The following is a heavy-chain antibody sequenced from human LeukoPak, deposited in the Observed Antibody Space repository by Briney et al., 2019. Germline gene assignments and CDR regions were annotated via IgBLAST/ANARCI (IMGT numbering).Heavy chain of an antibody. CDR2: IYYGQTI. Sequence: PSETLSLTCTISAASISSSSHHWGWIRQSPGKGLEWIGSIYYGQTIYYNPSLNSRVTISVVTSKDQFTLQLNSETAADTAVYYCVRHDGRGGATMGAFDSWGQGSLVTVSS. CDR3: VRHDGRGGATMGAFDS. CDR1: AASISSSSHH. D-gene: IGHD4/OR15-4a*01. J-gene: IGHJ5*01. V-gene: IGHV4-39*01.